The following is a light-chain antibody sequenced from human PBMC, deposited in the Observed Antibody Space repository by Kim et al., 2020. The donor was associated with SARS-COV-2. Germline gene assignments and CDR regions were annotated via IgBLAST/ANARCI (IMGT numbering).Light chain of an antibody. CDR2: AAS. V-gene: IGKV1-39*01. CDR3: QQSYSTLLT. J-gene: IGKJ4*01. CDR1: QSISSS. Sequence: ASVGDRVTITCRASQSISSSLDWYQQKPGKAPKLLIYAASSLQSGVPSRFSGSGSGTDFTLTISSLQPEDVATYYCQQSYSTLLTFGGGTKVDIK.